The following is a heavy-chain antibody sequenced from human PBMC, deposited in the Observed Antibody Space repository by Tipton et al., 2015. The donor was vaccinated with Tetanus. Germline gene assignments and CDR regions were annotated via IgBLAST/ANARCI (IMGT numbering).Heavy chain of an antibody. J-gene: IGHJ3*02. CDR1: GGSISRHY. CDR3: ARDHTRYSSSSVATLDI. CDR2: VYYTGST. D-gene: IGHD6-6*01. Sequence: TLSLTCTVSGGSISRHYCSWIRQPPGKGLEWIGYVYYTGSTKYNPSLKSRVTMSLDASKNQFSLNLTSVTAADTAVYYCARDHTRYSSSSVATLDIWGQGTMVTVSS. V-gene: IGHV4-59*11.